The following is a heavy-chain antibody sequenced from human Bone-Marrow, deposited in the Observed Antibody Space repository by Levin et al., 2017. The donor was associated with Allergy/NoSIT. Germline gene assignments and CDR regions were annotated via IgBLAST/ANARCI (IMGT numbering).Heavy chain of an antibody. Sequence: AGGSLRLSCAASGFTFTNYWMHWVRQAPGEGLVWVSRVKSDGRTTDYADSVKGRFTISRDNAQNTMYLQMNSLRTEDTAIYYCTRGYGDHVPFDYWGQGILVTVSP. CDR3: TRGYGDHVPFDY. J-gene: IGHJ4*02. D-gene: IGHD4-17*01. CDR2: VKSDGRTT. V-gene: IGHV3-74*01. CDR1: GFTFTNYW.